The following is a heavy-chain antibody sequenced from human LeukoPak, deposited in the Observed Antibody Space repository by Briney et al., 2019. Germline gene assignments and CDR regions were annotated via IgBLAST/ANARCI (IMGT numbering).Heavy chain of an antibody. Sequence: GGSLRLSCAASGFTFSSYSMHWVRQAPGKGLEWVSRISSSSSYIYYADSVKGRFTISRDNAKNTLYLQMNSLRAEDTAVYYCARDAYYYDSSGLWVAWGQGTMVTVSS. CDR1: GFTFSSYS. V-gene: IGHV3-21*01. CDR2: ISSSSSYI. D-gene: IGHD3-22*01. CDR3: ARDAYYYDSSGLWVA. J-gene: IGHJ3*01.